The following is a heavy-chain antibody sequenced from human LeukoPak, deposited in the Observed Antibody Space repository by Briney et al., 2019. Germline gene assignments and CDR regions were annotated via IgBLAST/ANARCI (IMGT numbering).Heavy chain of an antibody. J-gene: IGHJ4*02. Sequence: PSETLSLTCTVSGGSIDTSSYFWGWIRQPPGKGLEWIGTINNVGSTYHNPSLKSRLTISVDTSKNQFSLKLTSVTAADTALYYCARDPAMLRTFDYWGQGTLVTVSS. CDR2: INNVGST. CDR1: GGSIDTSSYF. CDR3: ARDPAMLRTFDY. D-gene: IGHD3-16*01. V-gene: IGHV4-39*07.